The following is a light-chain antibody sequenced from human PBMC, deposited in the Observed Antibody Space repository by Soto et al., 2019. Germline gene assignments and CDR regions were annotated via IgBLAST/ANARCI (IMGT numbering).Light chain of an antibody. CDR3: RQFNSYPIT. CDR2: NVS. Sequence: AIQLTQSPSSLSASVGDTVTITCRASQGVQNRLTWYQQKPGKPPKLLISNVSNLENGVPSRFSGSGSGTYFTLTINSLQPGDFATYYCRQFNSYPITFGQGTRL. J-gene: IGKJ5*01. CDR1: QGVQNR. V-gene: IGKV1-13*02.